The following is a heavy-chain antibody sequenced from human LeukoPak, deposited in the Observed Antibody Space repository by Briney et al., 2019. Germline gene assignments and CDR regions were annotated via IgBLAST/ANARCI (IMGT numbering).Heavy chain of an antibody. V-gene: IGHV5-51*01. J-gene: IGHJ5*02. CDR3: ARCGYGSGSYWGDNWFDP. D-gene: IGHD3-10*01. CDR1: GYSFTSYW. Sequence: GESLKISCKGSGYSFTSYWIGWVRQMPGKGXXXXXXXXXGDSDTRYSPSFQGQVTISADKSISTAYLQWSSLKASDTAMYYCARCGYGSGSYWGDNWFDPWGQGTLVTVSS. CDR2: XXXGDSDT.